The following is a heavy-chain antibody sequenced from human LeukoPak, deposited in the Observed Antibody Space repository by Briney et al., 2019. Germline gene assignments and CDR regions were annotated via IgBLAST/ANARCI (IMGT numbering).Heavy chain of an antibody. Sequence: SETLSLTCTVSGGSISSSSYYWGWIRQPPGKGLEWIGSIYYSGSTYYNPSLKSRVTISVDTSKNQFSLKLSSVTAADTAVYYCARERPGYCSGGSCYSGTDYWGQGTLVTVSS. CDR3: ARERPGYCSGGSCYSGTDY. CDR1: GGSISSSSYY. D-gene: IGHD2-15*01. V-gene: IGHV4-39*07. J-gene: IGHJ4*02. CDR2: IYYSGST.